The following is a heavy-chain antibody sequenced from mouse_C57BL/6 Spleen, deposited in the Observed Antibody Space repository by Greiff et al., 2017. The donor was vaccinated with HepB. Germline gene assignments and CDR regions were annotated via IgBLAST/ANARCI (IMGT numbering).Heavy chain of an antibody. CDR1: GYAFSSSW. CDR2: IYPGDGDT. D-gene: IGHD4-1*01. CDR3: ARRGSNWDPVDY. J-gene: IGHJ2*01. V-gene: IGHV1-82*01. Sequence: VQLQQSGPELVKPGASVKISCKASGYAFSSSWMNWVKQRPGKGLEWIGRIYPGDGDTNYNGKFKGKATLHADKSSSTAYMQLSSLTSEDSAVYFCARRGSNWDPVDYWGQGTTLTVSS.